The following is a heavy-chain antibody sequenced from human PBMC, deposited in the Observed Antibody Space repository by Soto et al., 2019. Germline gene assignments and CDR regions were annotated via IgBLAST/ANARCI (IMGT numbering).Heavy chain of an antibody. D-gene: IGHD2-2*01. V-gene: IGHV1-69*01. CDR1: GGTFSSYA. Sequence: QVQLVQSGAEVKKPGSSVKVSCKASGGTFSSYAISWVRQAPGQGLEWMGGIIPISDTTNYAQKFQSRVTITADESTSTAYMELSSLRSEDTAVYYCARSQGSSTSLEIYYYYYYGMDVWGPGPTVTVSS. CDR3: ARSQGSSTSLEIYYYYYYGMDV. CDR2: IIPISDTT. J-gene: IGHJ6*02.